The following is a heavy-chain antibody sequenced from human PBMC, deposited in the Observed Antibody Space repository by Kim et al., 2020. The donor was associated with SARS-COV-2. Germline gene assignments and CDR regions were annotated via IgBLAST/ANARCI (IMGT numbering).Heavy chain of an antibody. D-gene: IGHD3-9*01. Sequence: TTSLKTRLTISKDTSKNQVVLTMTNMDPVDTATYYCARIYFAVGTYGMDVWGQGTTVTVSS. V-gene: IGHV2-70*01. CDR3: ARIYFAVGTYGMDV. J-gene: IGHJ6*02.